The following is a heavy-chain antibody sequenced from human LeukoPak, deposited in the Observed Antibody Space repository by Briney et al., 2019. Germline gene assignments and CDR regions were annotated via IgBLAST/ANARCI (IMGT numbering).Heavy chain of an antibody. V-gene: IGHV3-23*01. CDR3: TKDQTGDGYNSI. Sequence: GGSLRLSCAASGFTCSSYAMSWVRQTPGKGLEWVSTIGGSVDYTYYADSVKRRFTISRDNFRNTLFLYINSLRVDDTALYYCTKDQTGDGYNSIWGRGTLVTVSS. J-gene: IGHJ4*02. CDR2: IGGSVDYT. CDR1: GFTCSSYA. D-gene: IGHD5-24*01.